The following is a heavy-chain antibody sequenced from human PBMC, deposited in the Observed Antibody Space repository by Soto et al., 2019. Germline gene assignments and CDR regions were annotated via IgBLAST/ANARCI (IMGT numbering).Heavy chain of an antibody. V-gene: IGHV6-1*01. D-gene: IGHD6-13*01. CDR1: GDSVSSNSAA. CDR2: TYYRSKWYN. CDR3: ARVGLIAAAGSDYYYGMDV. J-gene: IGHJ6*02. Sequence: SQTLSLTCVISGDSVSSNSAAWNWIRQSPSRGLEWLGRTYYRSKWYNDYAVSVKSRITINPDTSKNQFSLQLNSVTPEDTAVYYCARVGLIAAAGSDYYYGMDVWGQGTTVTVSS.